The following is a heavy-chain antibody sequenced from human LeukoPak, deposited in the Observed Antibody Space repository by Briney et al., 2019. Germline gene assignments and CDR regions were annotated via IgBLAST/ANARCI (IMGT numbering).Heavy chain of an antibody. V-gene: IGHV4-30-2*01. CDR2: ISHSGNT. CDR1: GGSISSGGYS. D-gene: IGHD6-13*01. CDR3: ARYSSTWPYWYFDL. J-gene: IGHJ2*01. Sequence: SETLSLTCAVPGGSISSGGYSWSWIRQPPGKGLEWIGYISHSGNTYYNPSLKSRVTISVDRSKSHFSLELTSVTAADTAVYYCARYSSTWPYWYFDLWGRGTLVTVSS.